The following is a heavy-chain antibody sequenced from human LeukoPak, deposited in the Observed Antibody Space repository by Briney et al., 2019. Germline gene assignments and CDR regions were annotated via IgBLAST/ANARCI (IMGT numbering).Heavy chain of an antibody. J-gene: IGHJ4*02. V-gene: IGHV3-48*01. Sequence: GGSLRLSCAASGFTFSSYSMNWVRQAPGKGLEWVSYISSSSSTIYYADSVKGRFTISRDNAKNSLYLQMNSLRAEDTAVYYCARDPYYYDSSGYASDRQPGYWGQGTLVTVSS. CDR2: ISSSSSTI. CDR3: ARDPYYYDSSGYASDRQPGY. CDR1: GFTFSSYS. D-gene: IGHD3-22*01.